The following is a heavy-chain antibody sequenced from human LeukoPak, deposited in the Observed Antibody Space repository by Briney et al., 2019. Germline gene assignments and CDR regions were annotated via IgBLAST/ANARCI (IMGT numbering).Heavy chain of an antibody. Sequence: SETLSLTCTVSGGSISSSSYYWGWIRQPPGKGLEWIGSIYYSGSTNYNPSLKSRVTISVDTSRSHFSLKLSSATAADTAVYFCARGERLGPDFWGQGTLVTVSS. CDR1: GGSISSSSYY. CDR3: ARGERLGPDF. J-gene: IGHJ4*02. V-gene: IGHV4-39*07. D-gene: IGHD1-1*01. CDR2: IYYSGST.